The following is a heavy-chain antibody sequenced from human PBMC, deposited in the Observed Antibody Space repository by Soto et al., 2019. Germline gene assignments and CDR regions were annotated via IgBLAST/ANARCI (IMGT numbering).Heavy chain of an antibody. CDR2: IIPIIGII. V-gene: IGHV1-69*04. CDR1: GYTFTSYG. CDR3: AGDPDSHYNDSHASSYP. Sequence: SVKVSCKASGYTFTSYGISWVRQAPGQGLEWMGRIIPIIGIINYAQKFQGRVTISADKFTGTAYMELTGLRSDDTAVYYCAGDPDSHYNDSHASSYPWGQGTLVTVSS. D-gene: IGHD4-4*01. J-gene: IGHJ5*02.